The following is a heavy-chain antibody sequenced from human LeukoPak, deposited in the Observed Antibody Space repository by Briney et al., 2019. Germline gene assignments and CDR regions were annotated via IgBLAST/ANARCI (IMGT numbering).Heavy chain of an antibody. CDR1: GFTFSSYS. D-gene: IGHD2-15*01. CDR2: ISSDSNYI. Sequence: GGSLRLSCAASGFTFSSYSMNWVRQASGKGLEWVSSISSDSNYIYYADSVKGRFTISRDNAKDSLYLQMSSLRAEDTAVYYCARDVARISDYWGQGALVTVSS. CDR3: ARDVARISDY. J-gene: IGHJ4*02. V-gene: IGHV3-21*01.